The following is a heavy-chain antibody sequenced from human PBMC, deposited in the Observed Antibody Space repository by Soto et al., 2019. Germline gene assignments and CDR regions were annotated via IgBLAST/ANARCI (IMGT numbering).Heavy chain of an antibody. Sequence: SVKVSCKASGGTFSSYAISWVRQAPGQGLEWMGGIIPIFGTANYAQKFRGRVTITADESTSTAYMELSSLRSEDTAVYYCARGGGDKAYSSSSPFDYWGQGTLVTVSS. CDR3: ARGGGDKAYSSSSPFDY. CDR2: IIPIFGTA. CDR1: GGTFSSYA. D-gene: IGHD6-6*01. J-gene: IGHJ4*02. V-gene: IGHV1-69*13.